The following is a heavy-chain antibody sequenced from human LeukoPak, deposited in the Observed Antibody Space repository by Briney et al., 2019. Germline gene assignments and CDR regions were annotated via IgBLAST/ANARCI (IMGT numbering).Heavy chain of an antibody. V-gene: IGHV1-46*01. CDR1: GYTFTSYY. Sequence: ASVKVSCKASGYTFTSYYMHWVRQAPGQGPEWMGIINPSGGSTSYAQKFQGRVTMTRDMSTSTVYMELSSLRSEDTAVYYCARDSLKYSYGWIHDYWGQGTLVTVSS. D-gene: IGHD5-18*01. CDR2: INPSGGST. CDR3: ARDSLKYSYGWIHDY. J-gene: IGHJ4*02.